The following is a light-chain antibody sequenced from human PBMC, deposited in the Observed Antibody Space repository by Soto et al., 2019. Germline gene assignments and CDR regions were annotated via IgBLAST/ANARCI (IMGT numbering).Light chain of an antibody. V-gene: IGKV3-15*01. J-gene: IGKJ5*01. CDR1: QTVSSN. CDR3: QQYNNWLPT. Sequence: EILLTQSPDTLSLSTGERATLSCRASQTVSSNYLAWCQQRPGQAPRLLIYDASTRAPGIPARFSGSGSGTELTLTISCLQSDDFAVYHCQQYNNWLPTFCHVTRLEIK. CDR2: DAS.